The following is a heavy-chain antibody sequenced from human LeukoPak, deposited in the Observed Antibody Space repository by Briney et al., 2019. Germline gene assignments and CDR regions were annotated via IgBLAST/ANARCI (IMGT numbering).Heavy chain of an antibody. J-gene: IGHJ5*02. CDR3: ALAGHTSTSPFDP. Sequence: GASVKVSCKASGYTFTSYGISWVRQAPGQGLEWMGWISAYNGNTNYAQKLQGRVTMTTDASGGTAYMELKRLRSDDTALYYCALAGHTSTSPFDPWGQGTLVIVSS. CDR2: ISAYNGNT. CDR1: GYTFTSYG. D-gene: IGHD2-2*01. V-gene: IGHV1-18*01.